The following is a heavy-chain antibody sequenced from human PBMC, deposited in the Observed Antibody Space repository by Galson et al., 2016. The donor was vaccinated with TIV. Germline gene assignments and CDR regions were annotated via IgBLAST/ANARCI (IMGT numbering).Heavy chain of an antibody. D-gene: IGHD3-3*01. CDR1: GFTFSSYT. Sequence: SLRLSCAASGFTFSSYTFHWVRQALGKGLEWVAIISYDGSNIYNADSVKGRFTISRDNSQNTLYLQMNSLRAEDTAVYYCARDGHDFWSGGANSLDSWGHGTLVTVSS. J-gene: IGHJ5*01. V-gene: IGHV3-30*04. CDR2: ISYDGSNI. CDR3: ARDGHDFWSGGANSLDS.